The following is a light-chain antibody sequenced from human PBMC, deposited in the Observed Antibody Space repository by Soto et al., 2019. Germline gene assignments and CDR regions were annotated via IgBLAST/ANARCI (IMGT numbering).Light chain of an antibody. V-gene: IGKV1-5*03. CDR2: KAS. CDR3: QQYNSYSPT. CDR1: QSISTW. Sequence: DIQMTQSPSTLSAPVGDRVTSTCRASQSISTWLAWYQQEPGKAPKLLIHKASSLQSGVPSRFSGSGSGTDFTLTINSLHPDDFATYYCQQYNSYSPTFGQGTRVEIK. J-gene: IGKJ1*01.